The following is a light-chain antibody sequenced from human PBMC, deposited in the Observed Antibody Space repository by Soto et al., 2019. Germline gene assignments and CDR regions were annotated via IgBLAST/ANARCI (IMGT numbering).Light chain of an antibody. V-gene: IGKV3-20*01. CDR3: QQYGSSPFT. CDR1: QSVSSNY. J-gene: IGKJ3*01. Sequence: EIVLTQSPGTLSLSPGERATLSCRASQSVSSNYLTWYQQKPGQAPRLLIYGASSRATGIPDRFSGSGSGTVFTLTISILEPEDFAVYYCQQYGSSPFTFGPGTKVDIK. CDR2: GAS.